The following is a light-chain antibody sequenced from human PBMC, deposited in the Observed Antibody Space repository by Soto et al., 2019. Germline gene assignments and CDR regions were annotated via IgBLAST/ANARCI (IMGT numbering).Light chain of an antibody. V-gene: IGKV1-5*01. J-gene: IGKJ4*01. CDR1: QTISSW. CDR2: DAS. Sequence: DIEMTQSPSTLSASVGDRVTITCRASQTISSWLAWYQQKPGKAPNLLIYDASSLESGVPSRFSGSGSGTEFTLTLSSLQPDDFATYYCQQYHSYPLTFCGGTKVEIK. CDR3: QQYHSYPLT.